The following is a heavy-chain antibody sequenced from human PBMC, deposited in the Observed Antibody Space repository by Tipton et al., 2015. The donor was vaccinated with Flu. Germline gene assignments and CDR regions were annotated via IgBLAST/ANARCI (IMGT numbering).Heavy chain of an antibody. D-gene: IGHD3-22*01. CDR2: ISYDGSNK. CDR3: AKDSYDSSGYYYVPPYFDY. CDR1: GFTFSSYG. V-gene: IGHV3-30*18. J-gene: IGHJ4*02. Sequence: SLRLSCAASGFTFSSYGMHWVRQAPGKGLEWVAVISYDGSNKYYADSVKGRFTISRDNSKNTLYLQMNSLRAEDTAVYYCAKDSYDSSGYYYVPPYFDYWGQGTLVTVSS.